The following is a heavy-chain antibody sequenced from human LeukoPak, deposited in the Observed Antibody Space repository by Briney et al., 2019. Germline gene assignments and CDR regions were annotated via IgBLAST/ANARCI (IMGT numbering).Heavy chain of an antibody. J-gene: IGHJ4*02. CDR2: IFHSGST. D-gene: IGHD3-10*01. CDR3: AGSGSYYKSLDF. V-gene: IGHV4-61*01. CDR1: GDSVNSGSFF. Sequence: SETLSLTCTVSGDSVNSGSFFWSWIRQPPGKGLEWIGYIFHSGSTNYNPSLKSRVTISIDTSKNQFSLKLSSVTAADTAVYYCAGSGSYYKSLDFWGQGILVVVSS.